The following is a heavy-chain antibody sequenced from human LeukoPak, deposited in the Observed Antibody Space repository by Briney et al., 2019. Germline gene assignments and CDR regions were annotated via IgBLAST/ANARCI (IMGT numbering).Heavy chain of an antibody. CDR3: AREHPYYYDSSGTALMAEIKYYFDY. J-gene: IGHJ4*02. V-gene: IGHV3-7*01. CDR1: GFTFSSYG. CDR2: IKQDGSEK. D-gene: IGHD3-22*01. Sequence: GGSLRLSCAASGFTFSSYGIHWVRQAPGKGLEWVANIKQDGSEKYYVDSVKGRFTISRDNAKNSLYLQMNSLRAEDTGVYYCAREHPYYYDSSGTALMAEIKYYFDYWGQGTLVTVSS.